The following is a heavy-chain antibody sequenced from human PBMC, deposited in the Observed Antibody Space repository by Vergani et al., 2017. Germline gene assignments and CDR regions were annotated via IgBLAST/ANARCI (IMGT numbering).Heavy chain of an antibody. CDR1: GGTFSSYA. Sequence: QVQLVQSGAEVKKPGSSVKVSCKASGGTFSSYAISWVRQAPGQGLEWMGGIIPIFGIANYAQKFQRRVTITADKSTSTAYMELSSLRSEDTAVYYCARRSSGYYGDAFDIWGQGTMVTVSS. CDR3: ARRSSGYYGDAFDI. J-gene: IGHJ3*02. CDR2: IIPIFGIA. D-gene: IGHD3-22*01. V-gene: IGHV1-69*17.